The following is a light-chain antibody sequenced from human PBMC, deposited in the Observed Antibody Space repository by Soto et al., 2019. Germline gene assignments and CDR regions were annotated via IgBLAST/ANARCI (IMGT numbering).Light chain of an antibody. J-gene: IGLJ1*01. V-gene: IGLV1-44*01. CDR2: SNN. CDR3: AAWDDSLNGL. CDR1: RSNIGTKT. Sequence: QSVPTQPPSASVSPGQTDTISCSGSRSNIGTKTVNWYRQFPGTAPKLHIYSNNQRPSGVPDRFSGSKSGTSASLAISGLLSEDEAVYYCAAWDDSLNGLFGTGTKLTVL.